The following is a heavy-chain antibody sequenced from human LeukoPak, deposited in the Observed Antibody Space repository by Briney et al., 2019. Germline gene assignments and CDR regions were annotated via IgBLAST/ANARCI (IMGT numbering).Heavy chain of an antibody. CDR3: ARDMGGNSFDI. CDR1: GFTVSSNY. J-gene: IGHJ3*02. V-gene: IGHV3-66*01. Sequence: GGSLRLSCAASGFTVSSNYMSWVRQAPGKGLEWVSVIYSGGSTYYADSVKGRFTISRDNSKNTLYLQMNSLRAEDTAVYYCARDMGGNSFDIWGQGTMVTVSS. CDR2: IYSGGST. D-gene: IGHD3-16*01.